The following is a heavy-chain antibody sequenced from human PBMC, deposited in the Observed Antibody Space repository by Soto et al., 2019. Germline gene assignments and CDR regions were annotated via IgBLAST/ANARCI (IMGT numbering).Heavy chain of an antibody. D-gene: IGHD4-4*01. J-gene: IGHJ4*02. CDR2: IYRGGST. CDR3: ARDHYSTLDY. V-gene: IGHV3-66*01. CDR1: GLTVSGHY. Sequence: EVQLVESGGGLVQPGGSLRLSCAASGLTVSGHYMSWVRQAPGKGLEWVSVIYRGGSTYYAASVKGRFTISRDNSKNMLYLQMNSLRAEDTAVYYCARDHYSTLDYWGQGTLVTVSS.